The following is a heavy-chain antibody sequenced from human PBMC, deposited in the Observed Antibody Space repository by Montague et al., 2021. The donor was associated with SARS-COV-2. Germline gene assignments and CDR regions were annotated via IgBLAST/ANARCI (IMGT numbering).Heavy chain of an antibody. V-gene: IGHV4-39*01. D-gene: IGHD3-10*01. Sequence: SETLSLTCTVSGGSISSSSYYWGWIRQPPGKGLEWIGSIYYSGSTYYNPSLKSRVTISVDTSKNQFSLKLSSVTAADTAVYYRACGEITTRGLIYYYGMDVWGQGTTVTVSS. CDR3: ACGEITTRGLIYYYGMDV. J-gene: IGHJ6*02. CDR2: IYYSGST. CDR1: GGSISSSSYY.